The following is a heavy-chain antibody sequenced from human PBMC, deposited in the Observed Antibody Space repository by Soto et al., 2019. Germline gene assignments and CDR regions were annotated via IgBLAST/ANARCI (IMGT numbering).Heavy chain of an antibody. Sequence: SETLSLTCTVSGGSISSYYWSWIRQPPGKGLEWIGYIYYSGSTNYNPSLKSRVTISVDTSKNQFSLKLSSVTAADTAVYYCASTTYDSSGYYDYYGMDVWGQGTTVTVSS. J-gene: IGHJ6*02. CDR3: ASTTYDSSGYYDYYGMDV. V-gene: IGHV4-59*01. CDR1: GGSISSYY. CDR2: IYYSGST. D-gene: IGHD3-22*01.